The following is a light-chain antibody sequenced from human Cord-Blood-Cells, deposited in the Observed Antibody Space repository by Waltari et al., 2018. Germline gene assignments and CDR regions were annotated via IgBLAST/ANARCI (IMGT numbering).Light chain of an antibody. CDR2: AAS. CDR1: QSISSY. V-gene: IGKV1-39*01. Sequence: DIQMPQSPSSLSASVGDRVTITCRASQSISSYLNWYQQKPGKAPKLLIYAASSLQSGVPSRFSGSGSGTDFTLTISSLQPEDFATYYCQQRYSTPPFTFGPGTKVDIK. CDR3: QQRYSTPPFT. J-gene: IGKJ3*01.